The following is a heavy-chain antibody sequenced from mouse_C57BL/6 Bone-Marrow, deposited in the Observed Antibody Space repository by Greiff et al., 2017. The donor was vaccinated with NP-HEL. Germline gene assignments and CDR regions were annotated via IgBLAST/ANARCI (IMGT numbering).Heavy chain of an antibody. CDR2: INPNNGGT. CDR3: ARSSIGGWLLFFYAMDY. V-gene: IGHV1-26*01. CDR1: GYTFTDYY. D-gene: IGHD2-3*01. J-gene: IGHJ4*01. Sequence: EVQLQQSGPELVKPGASVKISCKASGYTFTDYYMNWVKQSHGKSLEWIGDINPNNGGTSYNQKFKGKATLTVDKSSSTAYMKLRSLTSEDSAVYYWARSSIGGWLLFFYAMDYWGQGTSVTVSS.